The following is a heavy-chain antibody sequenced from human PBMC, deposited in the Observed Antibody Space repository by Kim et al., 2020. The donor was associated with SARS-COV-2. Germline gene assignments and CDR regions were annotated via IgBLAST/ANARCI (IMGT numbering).Heavy chain of an antibody. CDR2: IYYSGST. Sequence: SETLSLTCTVSGGSISSYYWSWIRQPPGKGLEWIGYIYYSGSTNYNPSLKSRVTISVDTSKNQFSLKLSSVTAADTAVYYCARDTHGDYEAYYYGMDVWGQGTTVTVSS. J-gene: IGHJ6*02. V-gene: IGHV4-59*13. CDR1: GGSISSYY. D-gene: IGHD4-17*01. CDR3: ARDTHGDYEAYYYGMDV.